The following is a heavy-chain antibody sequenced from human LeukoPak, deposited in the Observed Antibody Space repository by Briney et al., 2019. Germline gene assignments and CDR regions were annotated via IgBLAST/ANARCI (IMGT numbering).Heavy chain of an antibody. CDR2: ISAYNGNT. V-gene: IGHV1-18*01. Sequence: GASVKVSCKASGYTFTSYGISWARQAPGQGLEWMGWISAYNGNTNYAQKLQGRVTMTTDTSTSTAYMELRSLRSDDTAVYYCARERPYDFWSGYYTPFDYYYYYMDVWGKGTTVTVSS. J-gene: IGHJ6*03. CDR1: GYTFTSYG. CDR3: ARERPYDFWSGYYTPFDYYYYYMDV. D-gene: IGHD3-3*01.